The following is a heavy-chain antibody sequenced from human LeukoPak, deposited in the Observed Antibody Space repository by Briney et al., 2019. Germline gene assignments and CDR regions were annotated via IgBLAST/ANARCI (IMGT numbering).Heavy chain of an antibody. J-gene: IGHJ4*02. CDR3: ARGQGTWEPHY. Sequence: SVKVSCKASGGTLSSYAISWVRQAPGQGLEWMGRIIPILGIANYAQKFQGRVTMTRNTSISTAYMELSSLRSEDTAVYYCARGQGTWEPHYWGQGTLVTVSS. CDR1: GGTLSSYA. CDR2: IIPILGIA. D-gene: IGHD1-26*01. V-gene: IGHV1-69*04.